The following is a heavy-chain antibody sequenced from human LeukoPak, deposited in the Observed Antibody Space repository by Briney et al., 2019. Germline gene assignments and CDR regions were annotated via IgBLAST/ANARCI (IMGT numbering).Heavy chain of an antibody. CDR3: AKDQYCTSTSCYVGY. D-gene: IGHD2-2*01. V-gene: IGHV3-23*01. CDR1: GFTFSNYA. CDR2: INVSGGST. Sequence: GGSLRLSCAASGFTFSNYAMSWVRQAPGKGLEWVSGINVSGGSTFYADSVRGRFTISRDNSKNTLYLQMNSLRAEDTAVYYCAKDQYCTSTSCYVGYWGQGTLVTVST. J-gene: IGHJ4*02.